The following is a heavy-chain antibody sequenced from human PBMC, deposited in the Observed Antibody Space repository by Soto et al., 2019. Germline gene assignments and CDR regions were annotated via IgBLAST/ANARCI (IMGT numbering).Heavy chain of an antibody. Sequence: GGSLILSCAASGFTFSSDSMNGVRQAPGKGLEWVSSISSSSSYIYYADSVKGRFTISRDNAKNSLYLQMNSLRAEDTAVYYCAKNPRILYCSSTSCYFDYWGQGTLVTVSS. D-gene: IGHD2-2*01. J-gene: IGHJ4*02. CDR2: ISSSSSYI. CDR1: GFTFSSDS. V-gene: IGHV3-21*01. CDR3: AKNPRILYCSSTSCYFDY.